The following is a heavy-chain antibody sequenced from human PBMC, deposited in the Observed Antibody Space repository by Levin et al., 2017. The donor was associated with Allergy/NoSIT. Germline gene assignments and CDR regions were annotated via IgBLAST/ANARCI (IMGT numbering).Heavy chain of an antibody. CDR3: ARGYYDGSVGDYGMDV. Sequence: GESLKISCKGFGYTFTSYWVAWVRQMPGKGLEWMGIIYPGDSDTRYSPSFQGQVTISADKSISTAYLQWSSLKASDTAMYYCARGYYDGSVGDYGMDVWGQGTMVTVSS. CDR1: GYTFTSYW. J-gene: IGHJ6*02. V-gene: IGHV5-51*01. D-gene: IGHD3-22*01. CDR2: IYPGDSDT.